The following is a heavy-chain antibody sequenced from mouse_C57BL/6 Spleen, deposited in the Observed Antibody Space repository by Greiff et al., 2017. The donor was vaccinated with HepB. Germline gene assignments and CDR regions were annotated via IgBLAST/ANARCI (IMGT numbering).Heavy chain of an antibody. CDR3: ARDSYYYGSSSLMDY. V-gene: IGHV1-82*01. CDR2: IYPGDGDT. CDR1: GYAFSSSW. J-gene: IGHJ4*01. D-gene: IGHD1-1*01. Sequence: VKLVESGPELVKPGASVKISCKASGYAFSSSWMNWVKQRPGKGLEWIGRIYPGDGDTNYNGKFKGKATLTADKSSSTAYMQLSSLTSEDSAVYFCARDSYYYGSSSLMDYWGQGTSVTVSS.